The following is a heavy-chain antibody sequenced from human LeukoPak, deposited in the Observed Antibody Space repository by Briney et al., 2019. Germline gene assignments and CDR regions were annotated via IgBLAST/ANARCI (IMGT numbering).Heavy chain of an antibody. CDR2: ISGSGGST. Sequence: PGGSLRLSCAASGFTFSSYAMSWVRQAPGKGLEWVSAISGSGGSTYYADSVKGRFTISRDNSKNTLYLQMNSLRAEDTAVYYCAKDWDIVVVPAAIDYMDVGGKGTTVTVSS. CDR1: GFTFSSYA. D-gene: IGHD2-2*02. J-gene: IGHJ6*03. CDR3: AKDWDIVVVPAAIDYMDV. V-gene: IGHV3-23*01.